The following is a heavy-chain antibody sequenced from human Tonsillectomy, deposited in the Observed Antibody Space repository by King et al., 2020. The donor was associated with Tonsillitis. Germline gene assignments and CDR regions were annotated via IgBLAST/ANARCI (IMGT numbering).Heavy chain of an antibody. D-gene: IGHD4-23*01. CDR1: GFTFSSYA. CDR3: ARDFYGGNSVGWFDP. J-gene: IGHJ5*02. Sequence: VQLVESGGGVVQPGRSLRLSCAASGFTFSSYAMYWVRQAPGKGLEWVAFISYDGSNKYYADSVKGRFTISRDTSKNTLYLQMNSLRAEDTAVYYCARDFYGGNSVGWFDPWGQGNLVTVSS. V-gene: IGHV3-30*14. CDR2: ISYDGSNK.